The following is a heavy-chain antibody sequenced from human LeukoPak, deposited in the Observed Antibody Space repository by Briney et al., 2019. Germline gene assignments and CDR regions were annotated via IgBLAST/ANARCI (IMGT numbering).Heavy chain of an antibody. J-gene: IGHJ5*02. D-gene: IGHD2-15*01. CDR3: ARDGSRAAPGGWFDP. CDR1: GGTFSSYA. Sequence: SVKVSCKASGGTFSSYAISWVRQAPGQGLEWMGGIIPIFGTANYAQKFQGRVTIAADESTSTAYMELSSLRSEDTAVYYCARDGSRAAPGGWFDPWGQGTLVTVSS. CDR2: IIPIFGTA. V-gene: IGHV1-69*01.